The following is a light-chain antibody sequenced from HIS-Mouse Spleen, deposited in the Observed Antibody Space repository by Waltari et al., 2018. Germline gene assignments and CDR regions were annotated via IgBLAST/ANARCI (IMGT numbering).Light chain of an antibody. J-gene: IGKJ2*01. CDR1: QGISSY. CDR2: AAS. V-gene: IGKV1-9*01. CDR3: QQLNSYPYT. Sequence: DIQLTQSPSFLSASLGDRVPITCRASQGISSYLAWYQQKPGKAPKLLIYAASTLQSGVPSRFSGSGSGTEFTLTISSLQPEDFATYYCQQLNSYPYTFGQGTKLEIK.